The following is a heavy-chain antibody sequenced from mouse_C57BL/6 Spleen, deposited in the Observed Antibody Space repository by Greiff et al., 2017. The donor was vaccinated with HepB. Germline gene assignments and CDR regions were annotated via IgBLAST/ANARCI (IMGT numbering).Heavy chain of an antibody. J-gene: IGHJ4*01. Sequence: VKLMESGPGLVQPSQSLSITCTVSGFSLTSYGVHWVRQSPGKGLEWLGVIWSGGSTDYNAAFISRLSISKDNSKSQVFFKMNSLQADDTAIYYCARGDVPMIRDAMDYWGQGTSVTVSS. CDR3: ARGDVPMIRDAMDY. CDR1: GFSLTSYG. V-gene: IGHV2-2*01. CDR2: IWSGGST. D-gene: IGHD2-3*01.